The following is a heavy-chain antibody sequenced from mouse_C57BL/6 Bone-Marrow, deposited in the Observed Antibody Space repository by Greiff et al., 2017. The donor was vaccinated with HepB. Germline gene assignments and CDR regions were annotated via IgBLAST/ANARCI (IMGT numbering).Heavy chain of an antibody. CDR1: GYTFTSYW. CDR2: IDPNSGGT. V-gene: IGHV1-72*01. CDR3: AYGNCYYAMDY. Sequence: VQLQQPGAELVKPGASVKLSCKASGYTFTSYWMHWVKQRPGRGLEWIGMIDPNSGGTNYNEKFKSKATLTVDKPSSTAYMQLSSLTSEDSAVYCCAYGNCYYAMDYWGQGTSVTVSS. D-gene: IGHD2-1*01. J-gene: IGHJ4*01.